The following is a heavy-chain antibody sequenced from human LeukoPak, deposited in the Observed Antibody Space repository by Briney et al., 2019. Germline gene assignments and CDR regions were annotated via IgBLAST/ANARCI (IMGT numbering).Heavy chain of an antibody. V-gene: IGHV3-23*01. CDR3: AKEGMYYDILTGNNWFDP. CDR2: ISGSGGST. Sequence: GGSLRLSCAASGFTFSSYAMSWVRQAPGKGLEWVSAISGSGGSTYYADSVKGRFTISRDNSKNTLYLQMNSLRAEDTAVYYCAKEGMYYDILTGNNWFDPWGQGTLVTVSS. J-gene: IGHJ5*02. D-gene: IGHD3-9*01. CDR1: GFTFSSYA.